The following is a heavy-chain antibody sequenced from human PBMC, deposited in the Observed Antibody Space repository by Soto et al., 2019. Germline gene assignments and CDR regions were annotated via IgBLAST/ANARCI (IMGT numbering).Heavy chain of an antibody. Sequence: QVQLVQSGAEVKKPGSSVKVSCKASGGNFASYAIFWVRQAPGQGLEWMGGIIPIFGTATYAQRFQDRVTIKADKSTNTDYMELNSLRFEDTAVYYCARSEGGYFYGMDVWGQGTTVTVSS. D-gene: IGHD3-9*01. J-gene: IGHJ6*02. V-gene: IGHV1-69*06. CDR3: ARSEGGYFYGMDV. CDR2: IIPIFGTA. CDR1: GGNFASYA.